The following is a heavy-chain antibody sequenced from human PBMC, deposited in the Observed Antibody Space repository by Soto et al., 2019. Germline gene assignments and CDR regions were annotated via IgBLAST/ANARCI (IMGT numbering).Heavy chain of an antibody. CDR1: GFTFSSYA. D-gene: IGHD6-13*01. V-gene: IGHV3-23*01. J-gene: IGHJ4*02. CDR2: ISGSGGST. CDR3: AKYALYSSTWKSYYFDY. Sequence: GGSLRLSCAASGFTFSSYAMSWVRQAPGKGLEWVSAISGSGGSTYYADSVKGRFTISRDKSKNTLYLQMNSLRAEDTAVYYCAKYALYSSTWKSYYFDYWGQGTLVTVSS.